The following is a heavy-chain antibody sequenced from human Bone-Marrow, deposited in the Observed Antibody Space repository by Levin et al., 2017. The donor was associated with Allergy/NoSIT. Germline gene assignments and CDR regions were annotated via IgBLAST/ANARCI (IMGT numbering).Heavy chain of an antibody. Sequence: GESLKISCKASGYTFTSYGISWVRQAPGQGLEWMGWISAYNGNTNYAQKLQGRVTMTTDTSTSTAYMELRSLRSDDTAVYYCARVSGRDTAPGYYYYGMDVWGQGTTVTVSS. CDR3: ARVSGRDTAPGYYYYGMDV. J-gene: IGHJ6*02. CDR1: GYTFTSYG. D-gene: IGHD5-18*01. V-gene: IGHV1-18*01. CDR2: ISAYNGNT.